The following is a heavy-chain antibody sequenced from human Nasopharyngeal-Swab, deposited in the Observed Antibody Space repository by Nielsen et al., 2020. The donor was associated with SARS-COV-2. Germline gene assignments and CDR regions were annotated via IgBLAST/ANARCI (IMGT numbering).Heavy chain of an antibody. J-gene: IGHJ6*02. CDR3: ARDGIAAAGYYYYYYSMDV. CDR2: TYYRSKWYN. D-gene: IGHD6-13*01. V-gene: IGHV6-1*01. Sequence: WIRQSPSRGLEWLGRTYYRSKWYNDYAVSVKSRITINPGTSKNQFSLQLNSVTPEDTAVYYCARDGIAAAGYYYYYYSMDVWGQGTTVTVSS.